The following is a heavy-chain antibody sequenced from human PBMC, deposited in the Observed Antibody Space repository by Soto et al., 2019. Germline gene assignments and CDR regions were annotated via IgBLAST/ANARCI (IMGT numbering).Heavy chain of an antibody. CDR3: ARDLGGYASH. J-gene: IGHJ4*02. CDR1: GFTFSNYW. CDR2: INTYGSTT. Sequence: EVQLVESGGGLVQPGGSLRLSCAASGFTFSNYWMHWVRQAPGKGPVWVSRINTYGSTTNYADSVKGRFTISRDNAKNTLYLQSNSLWAEDTAVYYCARDLGGYASHWGQGTLVTVSS. V-gene: IGHV3-74*01. D-gene: IGHD3-16*01.